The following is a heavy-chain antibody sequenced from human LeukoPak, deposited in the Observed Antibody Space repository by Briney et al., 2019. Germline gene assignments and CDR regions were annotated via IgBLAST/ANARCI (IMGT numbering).Heavy chain of an antibody. V-gene: IGHV1-18*01. Sequence: ASVKVSCKASGYTFTSYGISWVRQAPGQGLEWMGWISAYNGNTNYAQKLQGRVTMTTDTSTSTAYMELSSLRSEDTAVYYCARSRIAARLAAFDIWGQGTVVTVSS. CDR2: ISAYNGNT. D-gene: IGHD6-13*01. J-gene: IGHJ3*02. CDR1: GYTFTSYG. CDR3: ARSRIAARLAAFDI.